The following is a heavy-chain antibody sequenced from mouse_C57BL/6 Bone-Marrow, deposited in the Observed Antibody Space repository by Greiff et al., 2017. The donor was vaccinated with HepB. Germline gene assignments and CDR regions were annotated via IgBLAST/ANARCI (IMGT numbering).Heavy chain of an antibody. J-gene: IGHJ3*01. Sequence: QVQLQQPGAELVMPGASVKLSCKASGYTFTSYWMHWVKQRPGQGLEWIGEIDPSDSYTNYNQKFKGKSTLTVDKSSSTAYMQLSSLTSEDSAVYYCARGVNDGYYLFAYWGQGTLVTVSA. CDR3: ARGVNDGYYLFAY. CDR2: IDPSDSYT. V-gene: IGHV1-69*01. D-gene: IGHD2-3*01. CDR1: GYTFTSYW.